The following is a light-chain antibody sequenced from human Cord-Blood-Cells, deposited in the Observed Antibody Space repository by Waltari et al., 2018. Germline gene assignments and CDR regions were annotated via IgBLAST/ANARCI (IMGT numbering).Light chain of an antibody. J-gene: IGLJ3*02. Sequence: QSALTQPASVSGSPGQSITISCTGTSSDVGGYNYVSWYQQHQGKAPKLMIYDVSNRPSGVSNRFFGSNSGNTASLTISGLQAEDEADYYCSSYTSSSTWVFGGGTKLTVL. V-gene: IGLV2-14*01. CDR2: DVS. CDR1: SSDVGGYNY. CDR3: SSYTSSSTWV.